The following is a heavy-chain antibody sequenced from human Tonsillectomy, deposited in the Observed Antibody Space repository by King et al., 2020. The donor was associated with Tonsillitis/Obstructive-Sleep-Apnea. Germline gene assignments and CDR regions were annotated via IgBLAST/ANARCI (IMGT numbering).Heavy chain of an antibody. CDR3: ARAVRYDSSGYYYSPFDY. CDR1: GYTFTGYY. Sequence: QLVQSGAEVKKPGASVKVSCKASGYTFTGYYMHWVRQAPGRGLEWMGWINPNSGGTNYAQKFQGRVTMTRDTSISTAYMELSRLRSDDTAVYYCARAVRYDSSGYYYSPFDYWGQGTLVTVSS. V-gene: IGHV1-2*02. D-gene: IGHD3-22*01. J-gene: IGHJ4*02. CDR2: INPNSGGT.